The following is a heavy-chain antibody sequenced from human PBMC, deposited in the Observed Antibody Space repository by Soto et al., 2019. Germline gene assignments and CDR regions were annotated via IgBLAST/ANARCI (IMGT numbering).Heavy chain of an antibody. D-gene: IGHD7-27*01. CDR3: AKSHLPIWGNWFDP. V-gene: IGHV1-69*13. Sequence: ASVKVSCKASGGTFSSYAISWVRQAPGQGLEWMGGIIPIFGTANYAQKFQGRVTITADESTSTAYMELSSLRSEDTAVYYCAKSHLPIWGNWFDPWGQGTLVTVS. J-gene: IGHJ5*02. CDR2: IIPIFGTA. CDR1: GGTFSSYA.